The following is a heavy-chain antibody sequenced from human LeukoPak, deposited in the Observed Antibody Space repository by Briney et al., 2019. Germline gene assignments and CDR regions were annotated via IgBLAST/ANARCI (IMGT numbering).Heavy chain of an antibody. D-gene: IGHD1-26*01. CDR3: ASGSSGSYYFDY. J-gene: IGHJ4*02. CDR1: GGTFSSYA. Sequence: ASVKVSCKASGGTFSSYAISWVRQAPGQGLEWMGGIIPIFGTANYAQKFQGRVTITTDESTSTAYMELSSLRSEDTAVYYCASGSSGSYYFDYSGQGTLVTVSS. CDR2: IIPIFGTA. V-gene: IGHV1-69*05.